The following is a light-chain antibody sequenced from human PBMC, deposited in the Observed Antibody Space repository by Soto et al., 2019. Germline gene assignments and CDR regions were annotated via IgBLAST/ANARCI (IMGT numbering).Light chain of an antibody. Sequence: EIVLTQSPATLSLSPGERATLSCRASQSVSSYLAWYQQKPGQAPRLLIYDASNRATGIPARFSGSGCGTDFTPTISSLVPEDFAVYDCQQRSDWPSTFGGGTKVQIK. J-gene: IGKJ4*01. V-gene: IGKV3-11*01. CDR2: DAS. CDR3: QQRSDWPST. CDR1: QSVSSY.